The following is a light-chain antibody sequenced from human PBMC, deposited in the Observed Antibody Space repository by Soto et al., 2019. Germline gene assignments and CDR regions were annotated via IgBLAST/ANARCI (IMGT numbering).Light chain of an antibody. CDR3: QQRSNWPLLT. J-gene: IGKJ3*01. V-gene: IGKV3-11*01. CDR1: QSVSSY. CDR2: DAS. Sequence: EIVLTQSPATLSLYPGERATLSCRASQSVSSYLAWYHQKPGQAPRLLIYDASNRATGIPARFSGSGSGTDFTLTISSLEPEDFAVYYCQQRSNWPLLTFGPGTKVDIK.